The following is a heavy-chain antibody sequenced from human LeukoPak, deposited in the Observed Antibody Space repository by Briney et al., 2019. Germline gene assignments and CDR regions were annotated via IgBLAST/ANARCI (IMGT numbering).Heavy chain of an antibody. J-gene: IGHJ4*02. D-gene: IGHD1-1*01. CDR1: GFTFDDYA. Sequence: GGSLRLSCAASGFTFDDYAMHWVRQAPGKGLEWVSGISWNSGSIAHAASLWGRFTISRDNARKTLYLQMNSLRPEDTALYFCARMMNGAFDHWGQGILVTVSS. CDR2: ISWNSGSI. CDR3: ARMMNGAFDH. V-gene: IGHV3-9*01.